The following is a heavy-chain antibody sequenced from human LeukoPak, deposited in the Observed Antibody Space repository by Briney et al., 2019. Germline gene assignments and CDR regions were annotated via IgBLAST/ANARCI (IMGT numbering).Heavy chain of an antibody. J-gene: IGHJ5*02. CDR3: ARGGEYSGSYYDWFDP. Sequence: ASVKVSCKASGYTFTSYDINWVRQATGQGLEWMGWMNPNSGNTGYAQKFQGRVTITRNTSIGTAYMELSSLRSEDTAVYYCARGGEYSGSYYDWFDPWGQGTLVTVSS. D-gene: IGHD1-26*01. V-gene: IGHV1-8*03. CDR1: GYTFTSYD. CDR2: MNPNSGNT.